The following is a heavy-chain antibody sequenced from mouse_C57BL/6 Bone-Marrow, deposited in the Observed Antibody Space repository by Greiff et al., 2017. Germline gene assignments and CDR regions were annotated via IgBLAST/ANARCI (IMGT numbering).Heavy chain of an antibody. CDR1: GYTFTSYW. Sequence: QVQLQQPGAELVKPWASVTVSCTASGYTFTSYWMHWVKQRPGQGLEWIGRIHPSGSAANYDPKFKGKATLTVDSSSSAAYMQLSSLTSEASVFYYGAIAYPMMDYWGQGTSVTVSS. CDR2: IHPSGSAA. J-gene: IGHJ4*01. D-gene: IGHD2-10*01. CDR3: AIAYPMMDY. V-gene: IGHV1-74*01.